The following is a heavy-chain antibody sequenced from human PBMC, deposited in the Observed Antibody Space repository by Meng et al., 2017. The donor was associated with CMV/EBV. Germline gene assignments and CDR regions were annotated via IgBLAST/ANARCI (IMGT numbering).Heavy chain of an antibody. Sequence: GESLKISCAASGFTFSDAWMSWVRQAPGKGLEWIGRIKSEADGGTTDYAEPVKGRFTISRDDSNNMLFLQMNSLTSEDTGMYYCTTEARGYDIVIGYYLQYYFDSWGQGALVTVSS. CDR3: TTEARGYDIVIGYYLQYYFDS. D-gene: IGHD3-9*01. CDR2: IKSEADGGTT. CDR1: GFTFSDAW. J-gene: IGHJ4*02. V-gene: IGHV3-15*01.